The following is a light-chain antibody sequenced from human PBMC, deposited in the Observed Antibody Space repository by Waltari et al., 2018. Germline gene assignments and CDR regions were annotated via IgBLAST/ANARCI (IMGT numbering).Light chain of an antibody. CDR1: QCISTW. J-gene: IGKJ5*01. V-gene: IGKV1-5*03. CDR2: GSS. CDR3: QQYNSFPIP. Sequence: QMTQSAATLADSAGDRVTITCRASQCISTWVARYQQKPGKSPNLLIYGSSSLESGVPSRFSGSGSGTEFTLTISGLQPDDFATYYCQQYNSFPIPVGPGTRLEIK.